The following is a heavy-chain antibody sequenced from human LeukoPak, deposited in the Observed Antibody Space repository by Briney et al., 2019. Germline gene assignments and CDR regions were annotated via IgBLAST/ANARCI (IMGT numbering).Heavy chain of an antibody. V-gene: IGHV4-30-4*01. CDR2: IYYSGST. J-gene: IGHJ4*02. CDR1: GGSISSGDYY. Sequence: SETLSLTCTVSGGSISSGDYYWSWIRQPPGKGLEWIGYIYYSGSTYYNPSLKSQVTISVDTSKNQFSLKLSSVTAADTAVYYCARGPEYDSSGYSFDYWGQGTLVTVSS. D-gene: IGHD3-22*01. CDR3: ARGPEYDSSGYSFDY.